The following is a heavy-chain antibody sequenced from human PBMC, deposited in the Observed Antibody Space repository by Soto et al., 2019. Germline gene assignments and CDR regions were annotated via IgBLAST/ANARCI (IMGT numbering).Heavy chain of an antibody. CDR1: GGTFSSYA. CDR3: ARDLREVATASWFDP. D-gene: IGHD5-12*01. Sequence: SVKVSCKASGGTFSSYAISWVRQAPGQGLEWMGGIIPIFGTANYAQKFQGRVTITADESTSTAYMELSSLRSEDTAVYYCARDLREVATASWFDPWGQGTLVTVSS. CDR2: IIPIFGTA. J-gene: IGHJ5*02. V-gene: IGHV1-69*13.